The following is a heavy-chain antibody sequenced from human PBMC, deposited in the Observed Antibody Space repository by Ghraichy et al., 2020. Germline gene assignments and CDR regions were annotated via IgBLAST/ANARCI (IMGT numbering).Heavy chain of an antibody. CDR1: GFAISSHA. D-gene: IGHD1-1*01. CDR3: ANDRTAKVNYMDV. J-gene: IGHJ6*03. CDR2: TSFDGTAK. V-gene: IGHV3-30*18. Sequence: GGSPRLSCAASGFAISSHAMHWVRQAPGKGLEWVAVTSFDGTAKSYSDSVKGRFTISRDNSKNTLHLQMDSLRNEDTAVYYCANDRTAKVNYMDVWGTGTTVTVSS.